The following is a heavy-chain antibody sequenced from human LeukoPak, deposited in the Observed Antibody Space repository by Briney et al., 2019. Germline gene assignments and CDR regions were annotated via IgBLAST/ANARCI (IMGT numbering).Heavy chain of an antibody. CDR1: GGSISSYY. CDR2: IYYSGST. V-gene: IGHV4-59*01. J-gene: IGHJ4*02. D-gene: IGHD3-16*01. Sequence: SETLSLTCTVSGGSISSYYWSWIRQPPGKGLEWIGYIYYSGSTNYNPSLKSRVTISVDTSKNQFSLKLSSVTAADTAVYYCASYRGGAYYLDYWGQGTLVTVSS. CDR3: ASYRGGAYYLDY.